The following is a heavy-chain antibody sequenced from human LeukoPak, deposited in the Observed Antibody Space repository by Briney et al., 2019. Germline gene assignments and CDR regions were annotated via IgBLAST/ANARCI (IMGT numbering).Heavy chain of an antibody. J-gene: IGHJ4*02. V-gene: IGHV4-34*01. CDR2: INHSGST. CDR1: GGSFSGYY. D-gene: IGHD4-17*01. CDR3: ARSRLYYGDYYFDY. Sequence: SETLSLTCAVYGGSFSGYYWSWIRQPPGKGLEWIGEINHSGSTNYNPSLKSRATISVDTSKNQFSLKLSSVTAADTAVYYCARSRLYYGDYYFDYWGQGTLVTVSS.